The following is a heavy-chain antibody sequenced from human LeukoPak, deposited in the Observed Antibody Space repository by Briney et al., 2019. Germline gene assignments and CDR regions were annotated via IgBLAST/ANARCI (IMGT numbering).Heavy chain of an antibody. D-gene: IGHD6-13*01. CDR3: ARWQQLARMELSYFDY. CDR2: INSDGSST. Sequence: PGGSLRLSCEASGFTFSNFALSWVRQAPGKGLVWVSRINSDGSSTSYADSVKGRFTISRDNAKNTLYLQMNSLRAEDTAVYYCARWQQLARMELSYFDYWGQGTLVTVSS. CDR1: GFTFSNFA. J-gene: IGHJ4*02. V-gene: IGHV3-74*01.